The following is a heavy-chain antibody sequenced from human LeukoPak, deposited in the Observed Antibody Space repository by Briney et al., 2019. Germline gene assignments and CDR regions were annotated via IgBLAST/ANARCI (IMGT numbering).Heavy chain of an antibody. CDR2: ISSSSSYT. Sequence: NPGGSLRLSCAASGXTFSDYYMSWIRQAPGKGREWVSYISSSSSYTNYADSVKGRFTISRDNAKNSLYLQMNSLRAEDTAVYYCASGSSSWYSVGDWGQGTLVTVSS. V-gene: IGHV3-11*03. CDR3: ASGSSSWYSVGD. D-gene: IGHD6-13*01. J-gene: IGHJ4*02. CDR1: GXTFSDYY.